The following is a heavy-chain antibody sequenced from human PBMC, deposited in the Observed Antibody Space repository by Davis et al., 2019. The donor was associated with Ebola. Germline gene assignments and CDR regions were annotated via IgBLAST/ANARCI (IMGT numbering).Heavy chain of an antibody. CDR2: INHSGST. CDR3: AREFNDSDAFDI. J-gene: IGHJ3*02. D-gene: IGHD3-16*01. V-gene: IGHV4-34*01. Sequence: SETLSLTCAVYGGSFSGYYWSWIRQPPGKGLEWIGEINHSGSTNYNPSLKSRVTISVDRSKNQFSLKLSSVTAADTAVYYCAREFNDSDAFDIWGQGTMVTVSS. CDR1: GGSFSGYY.